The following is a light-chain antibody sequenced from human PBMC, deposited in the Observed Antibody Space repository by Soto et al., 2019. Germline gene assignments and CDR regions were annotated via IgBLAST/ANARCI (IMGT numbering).Light chain of an antibody. V-gene: IGLV2-8*01. CDR1: SSDVGSYNY. CDR3: SSYAGSNIQVV. CDR2: EVS. Sequence: QSALTQPPSASGSPGQSVTISCTGNSSDVGSYNYVSWYQQHPGKAPKLMIYEVSKRPSGVPDRFSGSKSGNTASLTVSGLQAEDEADYYCSSYAGSNIQVVFGGGTKVTVL. J-gene: IGLJ2*01.